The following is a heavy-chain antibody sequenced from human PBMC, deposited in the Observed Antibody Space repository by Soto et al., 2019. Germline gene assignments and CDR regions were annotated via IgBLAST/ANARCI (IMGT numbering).Heavy chain of an antibody. CDR1: GFTFSSYA. Sequence: QVQLVESGGGVVQPGRSLRLSCAASGFTFSSYAMHWVRQAPGKGLEWVAVISYDGSNKYYADSVKGRFTISRDNSKNTLYLQMKSLRAEDTAVYYCARDGLRFYYDSSGYFDYWGQGTLVTVSS. V-gene: IGHV3-30-3*01. CDR3: ARDGLRFYYDSSGYFDY. CDR2: ISYDGSNK. J-gene: IGHJ4*02. D-gene: IGHD3-22*01.